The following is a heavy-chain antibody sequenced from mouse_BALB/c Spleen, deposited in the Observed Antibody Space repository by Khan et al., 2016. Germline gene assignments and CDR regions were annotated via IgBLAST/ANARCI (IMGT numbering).Heavy chain of an antibody. CDR3: ARRDASTGGYFDV. V-gene: IGHV1-85*01. CDR2: LFPGDGST. J-gene: IGHJ1*01. CDR1: GYTFTSYD. D-gene: IGHD6-1*01. Sequence: QVQLQQSGAELVQPGASVKLSCNASGYTFTSYDINWVRQRPEQGLEWIGWLFPGDGSTKYNETFKGKVTLTTDKSSSTDYMQISRLTSEVSAVYFCARRDASTGGYFDVCGAGTTVTVSS.